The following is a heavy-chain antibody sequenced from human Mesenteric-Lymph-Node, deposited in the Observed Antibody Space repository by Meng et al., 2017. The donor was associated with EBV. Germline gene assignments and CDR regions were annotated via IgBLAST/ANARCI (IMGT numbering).Heavy chain of an antibody. CDR1: GGSISSGSYY. CDR2: IYYSGSA. V-gene: IGHV4-39*07. J-gene: IGHJ4*02. D-gene: IGHD2-21*01. CDR3: ARGWTLTYCGA. Sequence: QPQLQESGPGMVKPSGTLSLTCTVSGGSISSGSYYWVWIRQPPGKGLEWIGSIYYSGSAHHNPSLKSRVTISVDTSKNQFSLKLSSVTAADTAVYYCARGWTLTYCGAWGQGTLVTVSS.